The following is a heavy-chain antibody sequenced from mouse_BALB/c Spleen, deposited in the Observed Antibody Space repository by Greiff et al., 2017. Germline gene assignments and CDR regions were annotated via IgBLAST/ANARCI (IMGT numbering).Heavy chain of an antibody. J-gene: IGHJ1*01. CDR3: ARGDTTVDWYFDV. V-gene: IGHV1-9*01. CDR1: GYTFSSYW. Sequence: VQLQQSGAELMKPGASVKISCKATGYTFSSYWIEWVQQRPGHGLEWIGEIIPGSGSTNYNEKFKGKATFTADKSSNTAYMQLSSLTSEDSAVYYCARGDTTVDWYFDVWGAGTTVTVSS. CDR2: IIPGSGST. D-gene: IGHD1-1*01.